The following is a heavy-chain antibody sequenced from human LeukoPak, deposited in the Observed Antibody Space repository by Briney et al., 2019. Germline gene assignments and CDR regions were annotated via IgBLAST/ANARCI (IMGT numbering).Heavy chain of an antibody. CDR2: IYYSGST. J-gene: IGHJ6*03. CDR1: GASINTYF. Sequence: PSETLSLTCTVSGASINTYFWSWIRQPPGKGLEWIGYIYYSGSTNYNPSLESRVTISLGTSKNQFSLKLSSVTAADTAVYYCVRENLEDTFYYYMDVWGKGTTVTVSS. V-gene: IGHV4-59*01. D-gene: IGHD2-15*01. CDR3: VRENLEDTFYYYMDV.